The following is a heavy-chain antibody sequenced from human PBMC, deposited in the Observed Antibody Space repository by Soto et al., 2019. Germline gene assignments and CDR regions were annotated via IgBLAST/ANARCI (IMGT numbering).Heavy chain of an antibody. J-gene: IGHJ6*02. D-gene: IGHD6-19*01. CDR1: GYTFTGDY. CDR3: ARDNRHNREWLGDYYYYYGMDV. CDR2: INPNSGGT. Sequence: VSVKVSCKASGYTFTGDYMHWVRQAPGQGLEWMGWINPNSGGTNYAQKFQGWVTMTRDTSISTAYMELSRLRSDDTAVYYCARDNRHNREWLGDYYYYYGMDVWGQGTTVTVSS. V-gene: IGHV1-2*04.